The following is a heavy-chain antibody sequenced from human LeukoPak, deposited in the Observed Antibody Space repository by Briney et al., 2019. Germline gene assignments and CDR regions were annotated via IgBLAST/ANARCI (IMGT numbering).Heavy chain of an antibody. V-gene: IGHV4-59*08. Sequence: SETLSLTCAVYGGSLSGYYWSWIRQPPGKGLEWIGYIYHTGNSDYNPSLKSRATISLDTSKNQFSLKLTSVTAADTAVYFCARHPFSSPFDYWGQGTLVTVSS. CDR1: GGSLSGYY. J-gene: IGHJ4*02. CDR2: IYHTGNS. D-gene: IGHD2/OR15-2a*01. CDR3: ARHPFSSPFDY.